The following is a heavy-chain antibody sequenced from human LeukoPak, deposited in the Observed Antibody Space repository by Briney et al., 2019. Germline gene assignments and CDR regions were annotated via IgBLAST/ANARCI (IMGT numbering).Heavy chain of an antibody. CDR2: ISWNSGSI. V-gene: IGHV3-9*01. D-gene: IGHD3-9*01. Sequence: PGGSLRLSCAAYGFTFDDYAMHWVRQAPGKGLEWVSGISWNSGSIGYADSVKGRFTISRDNAKNSLYLQMNSLRAEDTALYYCAKGRVGASQAYYDILTGYYLHPFDYWGQGTLVTVSS. J-gene: IGHJ4*02. CDR1: GFTFDDYA. CDR3: AKGRVGASQAYYDILTGYYLHPFDY.